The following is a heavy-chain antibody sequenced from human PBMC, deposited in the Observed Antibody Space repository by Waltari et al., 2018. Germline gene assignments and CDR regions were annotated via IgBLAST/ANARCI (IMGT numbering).Heavy chain of an antibody. Sequence: QVQLVESGGGVVQPGRSLRLSCEASEFTFSSYAMHWVRQAPGKGLEWVAVISYNARNIYYVDSVKGRFTISRDNSKKTLDLQMNSLRAEDTAVYYCARDYCDRTNCHGMDVWGQGTTVTVSS. CDR2: ISYNARNI. CDR3: ARDYCDRTNCHGMDV. D-gene: IGHD3-22*01. V-gene: IGHV3-30*04. J-gene: IGHJ6*02. CDR1: EFTFSSYA.